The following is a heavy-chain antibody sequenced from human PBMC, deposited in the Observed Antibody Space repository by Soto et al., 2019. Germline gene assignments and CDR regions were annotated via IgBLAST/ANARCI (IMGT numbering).Heavy chain of an antibody. D-gene: IGHD4-17*01. J-gene: IGHJ4*02. CDR2: IYYSGST. CDR1: GGSISSYY. V-gene: IGHV4-59*08. Sequence: ETLSLTCTVSGGSISSYYWSWIRQPPGKGLEWIGYIYYSGSTNYNPSLKSRVTISVDTSKNQFSLKLSSVTAADTAVYYCARHNYGDYVSYFDYWGQGTLVTVSS. CDR3: ARHNYGDYVSYFDY.